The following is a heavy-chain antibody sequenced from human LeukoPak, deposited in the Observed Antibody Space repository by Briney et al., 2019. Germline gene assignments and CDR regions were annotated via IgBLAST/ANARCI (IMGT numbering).Heavy chain of an antibody. D-gene: IGHD3-22*01. J-gene: IGHJ3*02. CDR1: GGTFSSYA. CDR3: ARDPDSSGYYSAFDI. Sequence: SVKVSCKASGGTFSSYAISWVRQAPGQGLEWMGGIIPIFGTANYAQKFQGRVTITADESTSTAYMELSSLRSEDTAVYYCARDPDSSGYYSAFDIWGQGTMVTVSS. V-gene: IGHV1-69*13. CDR2: IIPIFGTA.